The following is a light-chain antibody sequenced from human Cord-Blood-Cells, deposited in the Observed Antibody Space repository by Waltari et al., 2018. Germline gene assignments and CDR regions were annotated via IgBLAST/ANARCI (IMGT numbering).Light chain of an antibody. CDR2: LGS. Sequence: DIVMTQSPLSLPVTPGEPASISSRSNQSLLHSNGYNYVDWYLQKPGQSPQLLIYLGSNRAAGVPDRFSGSGSGTDFTLRISRVEAEDVGGYYCMQALQTRWTFGQVTKVEIQ. J-gene: IGKJ1*01. CDR1: QSLLHSNGYNY. V-gene: IGKV2-28*01. CDR3: MQALQTRWT.